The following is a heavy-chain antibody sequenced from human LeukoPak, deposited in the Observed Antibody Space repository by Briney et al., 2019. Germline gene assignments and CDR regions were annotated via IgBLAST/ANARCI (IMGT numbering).Heavy chain of an antibody. J-gene: IGHJ4*02. CDR3: ARDPVYGSGTF. CDR2: IYYSGTT. D-gene: IGHD3-10*01. V-gene: IGHV4-30-4*01. Sequence: PSQTLSLTCTVAGGSISTGDYYSSWIRQPPGKGLEWIGYIYYSGTTYYNPSLQGRISFSMQTSKNQFSLNLRSVTAADTAVYYCARDPVYGSGTFWGQGTLVTVSS. CDR1: GGSISTGDYY.